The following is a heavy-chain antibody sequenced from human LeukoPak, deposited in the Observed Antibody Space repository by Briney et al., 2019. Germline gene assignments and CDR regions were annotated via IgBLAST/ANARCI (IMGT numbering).Heavy chain of an antibody. D-gene: IGHD3-22*01. Sequence: ASVKVSCKASGGTFSSYAISWVRQAPGQGLEWMGWISAYNGNTNYAQKHQGRVTMTTDTSTSTAYMELRSLRSDDTAVYYCARLADYYDSSGYYFWFDPWGQGTLVTVSS. CDR3: ARLADYYDSSGYYFWFDP. CDR1: GGTFSSYA. V-gene: IGHV1-18*01. CDR2: ISAYNGNT. J-gene: IGHJ5*02.